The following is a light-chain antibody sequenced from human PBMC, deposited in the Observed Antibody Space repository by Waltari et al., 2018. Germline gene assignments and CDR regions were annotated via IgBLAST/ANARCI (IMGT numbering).Light chain of an antibody. CDR2: AAS. V-gene: IGKV1-39*01. CDR1: QSISSY. Sequence: DIQMTQSPSSLSASVGDRVTITCRASQSISSYLNWYQQKPGKAPKLLIYAASSLQSGVPSRLSGSGSGTDFTLTIRHLQPEDFATYYCQQSYSTPQTFGQGTKVEIK. CDR3: QQSYSTPQT. J-gene: IGKJ1*01.